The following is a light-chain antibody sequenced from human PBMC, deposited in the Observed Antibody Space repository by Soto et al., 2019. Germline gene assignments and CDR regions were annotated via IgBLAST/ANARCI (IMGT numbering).Light chain of an antibody. CDR3: SSYTGSSTPLYV. V-gene: IGLV2-14*01. J-gene: IGLJ1*01. CDR2: DVS. CDR1: SSDVGGYNY. Sequence: QSALTQPASVSGSPGQSITISCTGTSSDVGGYNYVSWYQQHPGKAPKLMIYDVSNRPSGVSNRFSGSKSGNTASLTISGLQAEDEADYDCSSYTGSSTPLYVFGTGTKVTVL.